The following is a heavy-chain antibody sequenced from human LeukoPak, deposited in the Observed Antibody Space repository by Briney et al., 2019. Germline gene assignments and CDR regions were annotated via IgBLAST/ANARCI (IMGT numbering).Heavy chain of an antibody. CDR1: GYTFTSYG. Sequence: ASVKVSCKASGYTFTSYGISWVRQAPGQGLEWMGWISAYNGNTNYAQKLQGRVTVTTDTSTSTACMELRSLRSDDTAVYYCARALGYSSGWTPRPLDYWGQGTLVTVSS. CDR2: ISAYNGNT. V-gene: IGHV1-18*01. J-gene: IGHJ4*02. CDR3: ARALGYSSGWTPRPLDY. D-gene: IGHD6-19*01.